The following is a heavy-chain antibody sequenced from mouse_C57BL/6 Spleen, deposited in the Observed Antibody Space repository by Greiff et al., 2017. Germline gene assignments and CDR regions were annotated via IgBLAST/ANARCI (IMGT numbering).Heavy chain of an antibody. CDR2: IYPGSGST. Sequence: QVQLQQSGAELMKPGASVKLSCKATGYTFTSYWITWVKQRPGQGLEWIGDIYPGSGSTNYNEKFKGKATLTVDTSSSTAYMQLSSLTSEDSAVYDCARWRLRQGGFDYWGQGTTLTVSS. CDR1: GYTFTSYW. D-gene: IGHD2-2*01. V-gene: IGHV1-55*01. CDR3: ARWRLRQGGFDY. J-gene: IGHJ2*01.